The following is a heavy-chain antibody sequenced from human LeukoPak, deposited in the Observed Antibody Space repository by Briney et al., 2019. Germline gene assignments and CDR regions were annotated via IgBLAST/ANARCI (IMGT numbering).Heavy chain of an antibody. CDR3: ARQWSGLVYYMDV. V-gene: IGHV1-2*02. Sequence: ASVKVSCKASGYTFTGYYIHWVRQAPGQGLEWMGWIDPNSGGTNYAQKFQGRVTMTRDTSISTAYMELSRLRSDDTAVYYCARQWSGLVYYMDVWGKGTTVTVSS. CDR2: IDPNSGGT. J-gene: IGHJ6*03. D-gene: IGHD3-10*01. CDR1: GYTFTGYY.